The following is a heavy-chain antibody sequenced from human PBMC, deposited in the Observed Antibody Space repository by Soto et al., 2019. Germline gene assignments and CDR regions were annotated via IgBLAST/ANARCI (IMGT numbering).Heavy chain of an antibody. CDR1: GFTFSSYR. Sequence: XGSLRLSCAASGFTFSSYRMNWVRQAPGKGLDWVSSISSSSSYIYYADSVKGRFTISRDNAKNSLYLQMNSLRAEDTAVYYCAVIAAAGAYYYHGMEVWGQGTTVTV. CDR2: ISSSSSYI. V-gene: IGHV3-21*01. D-gene: IGHD6-13*01. CDR3: AVIAAAGAYYYHGMEV. J-gene: IGHJ6*02.